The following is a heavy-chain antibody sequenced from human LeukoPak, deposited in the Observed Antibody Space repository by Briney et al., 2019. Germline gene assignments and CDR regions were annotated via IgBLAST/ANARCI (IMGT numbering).Heavy chain of an antibody. CDR2: MYTGGTT. CDR1: GFTVSSTH. CDR3: AKDEVTSGGGFAS. D-gene: IGHD2-21*02. J-gene: IGHJ5*01. V-gene: IGHV3-53*01. Sequence: GGSLRLSCAASGFTVSSTHMSWVRQAPGKGLEWVSTMYTGGTTYYAESVTGRFTISRDTSRNTLCLQMDSLRAEDTAVYYCAKDEVTSGGGFASWGQGTLLIVCS.